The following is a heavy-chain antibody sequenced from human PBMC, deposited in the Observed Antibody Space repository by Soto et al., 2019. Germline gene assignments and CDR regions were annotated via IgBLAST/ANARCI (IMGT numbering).Heavy chain of an antibody. CDR2: ISSSSSYI. J-gene: IGHJ6*02. CDR3: ARVPPYSSGWFPYYYGMDV. CDR1: GFIFSDYN. V-gene: IGHV3-21*02. Sequence: VQLVESGGGLVKPGGSLRLSCAVSGFIFSDYNMNWIRQAPGKGLEWVSSISSSSSYIYYADSVKGRFTISRDNAKNSLYLQMNSLRAEDTAVYYCARVPPYSSGWFPYYYGMDVWGQGTTVTVSS. D-gene: IGHD6-19*01.